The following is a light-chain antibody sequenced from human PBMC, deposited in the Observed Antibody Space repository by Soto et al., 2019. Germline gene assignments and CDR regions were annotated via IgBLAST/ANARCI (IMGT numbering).Light chain of an antibody. CDR1: QSISSSY. CDR3: QHYGSSPWT. V-gene: IGKV3-20*01. Sequence: EIVLTQSPGTLSLSPGERATLSCRASQSISSSYLAWYQQKPGQAPRLLIYGASSRATGIPDRFSGSGSGTDFTLTISRLEPEDFEVYYCQHYGSSPWTFGQETKVEIK. CDR2: GAS. J-gene: IGKJ1*01.